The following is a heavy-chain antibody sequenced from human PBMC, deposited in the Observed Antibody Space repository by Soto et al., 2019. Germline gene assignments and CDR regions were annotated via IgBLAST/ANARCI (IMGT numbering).Heavy chain of an antibody. CDR3: ARRGITMVRGVINHYGMDV. V-gene: IGHV4-59*01. J-gene: IGHJ6*02. CDR1: GGSISSYY. Sequence: KSSETLSLTCTVSGGSISSYYWSWIRQPPGKGLEWIGYIYYSGSTNYNPSLKSRVTISVDTSKNQFSLKLSSVTAADTAVYYCARRGITMVRGVINHYGMDVWGQGTTVTVSS. D-gene: IGHD3-10*01. CDR2: IYYSGST.